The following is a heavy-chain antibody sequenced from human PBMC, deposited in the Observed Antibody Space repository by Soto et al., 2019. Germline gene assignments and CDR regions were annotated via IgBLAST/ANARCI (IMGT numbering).Heavy chain of an antibody. Sequence: QVQLVESGGGVVQPGRSLRLSCAASGFTFSSYGMHWVRQAPGKGLEWVAVISYDGSNKYYADSVKGRFTISRDNSKNTLYLQMNSLRAEDTAVYYCAKDINYYGSGHDAIDIWGQGTMVPVSS. CDR1: GFTFSSYG. V-gene: IGHV3-30*18. D-gene: IGHD3-10*01. CDR3: AKDINYYGSGHDAIDI. J-gene: IGHJ3*02. CDR2: ISYDGSNK.